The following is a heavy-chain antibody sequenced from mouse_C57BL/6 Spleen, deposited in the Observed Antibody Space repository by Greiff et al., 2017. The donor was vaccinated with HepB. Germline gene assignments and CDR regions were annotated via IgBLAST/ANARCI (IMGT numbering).Heavy chain of an antibody. CDR1: GFSLSTFGMG. V-gene: IGHV8-8*01. CDR2: IWWDDDK. CDR3: ARGDWYLWYFDV. Sequence: QVQLKESGPGILQPSQTLSLTCSFSGFSLSTFGMGVGWIRQPSGKGLEWLAPIWWDDDKYYNPALKSRLTISKDTSKNQVLLKIANLDTADNATYYCARGDWYLWYFDVWGTGTTVTVSS. J-gene: IGHJ1*03. D-gene: IGHD5-1*01.